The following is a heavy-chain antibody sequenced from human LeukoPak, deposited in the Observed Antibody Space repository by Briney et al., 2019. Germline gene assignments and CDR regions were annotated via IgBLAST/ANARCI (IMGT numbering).Heavy chain of an antibody. CDR3: ARGEYCSGGSCYPFPFDY. D-gene: IGHD2-15*01. V-gene: IGHV4-61*02. CDR2: IYSSGST. Sequence: PSETLSLTCTVSGGSISSGNYYWSWIRQPAGKGPEWIGRIYSSGSTNYNPSLKSRVTISFDTSKNQFSLKLSSVTAADTAVYYCARGEYCSGGSCYPFPFDYWGQGTLVTVSS. CDR1: GGSISSGNYY. J-gene: IGHJ4*02.